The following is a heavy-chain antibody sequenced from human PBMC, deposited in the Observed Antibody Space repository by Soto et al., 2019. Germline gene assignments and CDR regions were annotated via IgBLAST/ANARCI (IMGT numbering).Heavy chain of an antibody. J-gene: IGHJ6*03. Sequence: SETLSLTCTVSGGSISSSSYYWGWIRQPPGKGMECIGSIYYSGSTYYNPSLKSRVTISVDTSKNQFSLKLSSVTAADTAVYYCARHLTRSDYDFWSGPYYYMDVWGKGTTVTVSS. CDR3: ARHLTRSDYDFWSGPYYYMDV. V-gene: IGHV4-39*01. CDR1: GGSISSSSYY. CDR2: IYYSGST. D-gene: IGHD3-3*01.